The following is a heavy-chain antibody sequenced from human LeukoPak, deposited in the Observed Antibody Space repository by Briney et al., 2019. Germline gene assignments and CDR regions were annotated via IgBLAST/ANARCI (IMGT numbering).Heavy chain of an antibody. Sequence: PGGSLRLSCAASGFTFSSYWMHWVRQVPGKGLVWVSRINTDESTTSYADSVKGRFTISRDNAKNTLYLQMNSLRAEDTAVYYCARVSSMQLWPVSPHPLDYWGQGTLVTVSS. CDR3: ARVSSMQLWPVSPHPLDY. J-gene: IGHJ4*02. D-gene: IGHD2/OR15-2a*01. CDR1: GFTFSSYW. CDR2: INTDESTT. V-gene: IGHV3-74*01.